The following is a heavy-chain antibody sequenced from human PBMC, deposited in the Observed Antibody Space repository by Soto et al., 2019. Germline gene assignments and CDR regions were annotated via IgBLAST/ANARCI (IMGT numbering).Heavy chain of an antibody. CDR3: ARESGYYDSSGYYFNDY. V-gene: IGHV3-7*03. J-gene: IGHJ4*02. CDR2: IKQDGSEK. CDR1: GFTFSSYW. Sequence: PGGSLRLSCAASGFTFSSYWMNWVRQAPGKGLEWVANIKQDGSEKYYVDSVKGRFTISRDNAKNSLYLQMNSLRAEDTAVYYCARESGYYDSSGYYFNDYWGQGTLVTVSS. D-gene: IGHD3-22*01.